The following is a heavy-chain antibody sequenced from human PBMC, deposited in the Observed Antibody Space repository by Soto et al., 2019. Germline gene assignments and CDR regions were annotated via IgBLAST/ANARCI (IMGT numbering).Heavy chain of an antibody. CDR3: ARGDRDGYNSGSYFQH. Sequence: QVQLVQSGAEVKKPGSSVKVSCKASGGTFSSYAISWVRQAHGQGLEWMGGIIPIFGTANYAQKFQGRVTITADESTSTAYMELSSLRYEDTAVYYCARGDRDGYNSGSYFQHWGQGTLVTVSS. CDR1: GGTFSSYA. J-gene: IGHJ1*01. V-gene: IGHV1-69*01. CDR2: IIPIFGTA. D-gene: IGHD5-12*01.